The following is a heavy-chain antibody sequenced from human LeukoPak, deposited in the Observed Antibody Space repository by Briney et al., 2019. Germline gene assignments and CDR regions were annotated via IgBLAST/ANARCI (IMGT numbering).Heavy chain of an antibody. D-gene: IGHD6-19*01. CDR3: ARDSSGRLDHN. CDR2: INPNIGGT. J-gene: IGHJ4*02. V-gene: IGHV1-2*02. CDR1: GYTLAELS. Sequence: ASVKVSCKVSGYTLAELSMHWLRQAPGKGLEWMGWINPNIGGTNYAQKFQGRVTMTRDTSISTAYMELSRLRSDDTAVYYCARDSSGRLDHNWGQGTLVTVSS.